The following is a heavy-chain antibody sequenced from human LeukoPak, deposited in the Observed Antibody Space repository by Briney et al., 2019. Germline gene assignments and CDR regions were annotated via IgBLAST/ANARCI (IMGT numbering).Heavy chain of an antibody. V-gene: IGHV4-34*01. Sequence: SETLSLTCGVYGASFSGYYWSWIRQPPGSGLEWIGSIYYTGSTYYNPSFKSRVTISIDKSKNQFSLRLSSVTAADTADYYCARRNYGSGLDVWGQGTTVTVSS. J-gene: IGHJ6*02. CDR2: IYYTGST. D-gene: IGHD3-10*01. CDR3: ARRNYGSGLDV. CDR1: GASFSGYY.